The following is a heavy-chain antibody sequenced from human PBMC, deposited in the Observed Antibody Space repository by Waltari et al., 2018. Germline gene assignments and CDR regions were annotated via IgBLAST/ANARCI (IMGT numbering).Heavy chain of an antibody. V-gene: IGHV4-39*01. D-gene: IGHD6-19*01. CDR1: GGSISSSSYY. J-gene: IGHJ4*02. Sequence: QLQLQESGPGLVKPSETLSLTCTVSGGSISSSSYYWGWIRQPPGKGLEWIGSIYYSGSTYYNPSLKSRVTISVDTSKNQFSLKLSSVTAADTAVYYCARWFWTQWLVDYWGQGTLVTVSS. CDR2: IYYSGST. CDR3: ARWFWTQWLVDY.